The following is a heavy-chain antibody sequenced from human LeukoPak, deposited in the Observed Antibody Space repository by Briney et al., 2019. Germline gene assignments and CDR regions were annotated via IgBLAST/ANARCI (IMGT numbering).Heavy chain of an antibody. CDR2: ISGSGGST. Sequence: GGSLRLSCAASGFTFSSYAMSWVRQAPGEGLEWVSAISGSGGSTYYADSVKGRFTISRYNSTITLYLQMNRLRAEDTAVCYCASDGQGGWYQEGDYWGQGTLVTVSS. J-gene: IGHJ4*02. CDR1: GFTFSSYA. CDR3: ASDGQGGWYQEGDY. V-gene: IGHV3-23*01. D-gene: IGHD6-19*01.